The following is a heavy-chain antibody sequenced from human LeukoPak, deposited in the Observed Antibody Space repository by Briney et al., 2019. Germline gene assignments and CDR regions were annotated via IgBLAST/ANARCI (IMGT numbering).Heavy chain of an antibody. Sequence: GESLQISCQGSGYSFTSYWIGWVRQMPGKGLEWMGIIYPGDSDTRYSPSFQGQVTISADKSNSTAYLQWSSLKASDTAMYYCARSWTYYYDSSGYYYFDYWGQGTLVTVSS. CDR3: ARSWTYYYDSSGYYYFDY. CDR1: GYSFTSYW. D-gene: IGHD3-22*01. CDR2: IYPGDSDT. J-gene: IGHJ4*02. V-gene: IGHV5-51*01.